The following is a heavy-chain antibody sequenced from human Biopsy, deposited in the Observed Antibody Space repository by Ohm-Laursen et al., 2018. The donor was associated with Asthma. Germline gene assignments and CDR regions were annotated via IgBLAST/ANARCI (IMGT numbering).Heavy chain of an antibody. J-gene: IGHJ6*02. V-gene: IGHV1-18*04. CDR3: ARAVDYSHYYGIDV. Sequence: ASVKLSCKTSGYTFNTAGITCVRQAPRQGLERMGWISVYNGNTKVAQKLQDRVTMITDTSTSTAYMELRSLRSDDTAVYFCARAVDYSHYYGIDVWGQGTTVTVS. D-gene: IGHD3-10*01. CDR1: GYTFNTAG. CDR2: ISVYNGNT.